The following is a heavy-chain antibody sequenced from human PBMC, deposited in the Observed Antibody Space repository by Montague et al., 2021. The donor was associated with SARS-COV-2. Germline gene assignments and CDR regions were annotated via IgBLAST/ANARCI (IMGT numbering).Heavy chain of an antibody. V-gene: IGHV3-48*03. J-gene: IGHJ4*02. Sequence: SLRLSCAASAFTFSYFEMNWVRQAPGKGLEWISYISGAGTTIYYADSXXGRFTISRDNAKNSLYLQMNSLRAEDAAVYYCARDLVVTDGISDYWGQGTLVTVSS. CDR2: ISGAGTTI. D-gene: IGHD2-8*02. CDR3: ARDLVVTDGISDY. CDR1: AFTFSYFE.